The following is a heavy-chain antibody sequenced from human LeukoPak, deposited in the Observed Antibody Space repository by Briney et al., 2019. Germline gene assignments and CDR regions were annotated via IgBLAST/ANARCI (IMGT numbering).Heavy chain of an antibody. CDR2: ISGSGGST. CDR3: AKSDSSSSSIMVFDY. D-gene: IGHD6-6*01. Sequence: PGGSLRLSCAASGFTFSSYAMSWVRQAPGKGLEWVSAISGSGGSTYYADSVKGRFTISRDNSKNTLYLQMNSLRAEDTAVYYCAKSDSSSSSIMVFDYWGQGTLVTVSS. J-gene: IGHJ4*02. CDR1: GFTFSSYA. V-gene: IGHV3-23*01.